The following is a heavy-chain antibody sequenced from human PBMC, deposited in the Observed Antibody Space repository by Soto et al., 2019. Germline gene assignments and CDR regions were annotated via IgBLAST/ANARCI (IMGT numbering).Heavy chain of an antibody. J-gene: IGHJ5*02. CDR3: ESVPNWFDP. Sequence: SETLSLTCTVSGGSISSYYWSWIRQPPGKGLEWIGYIYYSGSTNYNPSLKSRVTISVDTYKNQFSLKLSSVTAAETAVYYCESVPNWFDPCGQRSLVPVSA. V-gene: IGHV4-59*01. CDR1: GGSISSYY. CDR2: IYYSGST. D-gene: IGHD6-6*01.